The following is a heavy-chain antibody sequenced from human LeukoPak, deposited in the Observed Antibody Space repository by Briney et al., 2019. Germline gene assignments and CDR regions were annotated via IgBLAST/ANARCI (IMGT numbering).Heavy chain of an antibody. CDR1: GYTFTTYD. J-gene: IGHJ4*02. CDR2: MNPNSGNT. Sequence: GASVKVSCKASGYTFTTYDINWVRQATGQGLEWMGWMNPNSGNTGYAQRFQGRVTMTRDTSISTAYMELNSLTSGDTAVYYCAKNVRDTGTFDYWGQGTLVTVSS. CDR3: AKNVRDTGTFDY. D-gene: IGHD5-18*01. V-gene: IGHV1-8*01.